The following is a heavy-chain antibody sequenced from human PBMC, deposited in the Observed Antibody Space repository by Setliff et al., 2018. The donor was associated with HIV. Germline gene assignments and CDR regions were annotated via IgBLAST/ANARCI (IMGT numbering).Heavy chain of an antibody. Sequence: PSETLSLTCTVSGGSISSYFWTWIRQPAGKGLEWIGRIYTSGSTNYNPSLKSRVTISVDTSKNQFSLKLSSVSAADTAVYYCARVSKTYWYSIPRDYYHHMDVWGKGTTVTVSS. V-gene: IGHV4-4*07. CDR1: GGSISSYF. D-gene: IGHD2-8*02. CDR3: ARVSKTYWYSIPRDYYHHMDV. J-gene: IGHJ6*03. CDR2: IYTSGST.